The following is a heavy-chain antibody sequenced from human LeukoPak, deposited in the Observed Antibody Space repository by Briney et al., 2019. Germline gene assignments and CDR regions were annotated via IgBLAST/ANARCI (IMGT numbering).Heavy chain of an antibody. V-gene: IGHV3-30*02. D-gene: IGHD2-2*01. Sequence: GGSLRLSCAASGFTFSSYGMHWVRQAPGKGLEWVAFIRYDGSNKYYADSVKGRFTISRDNSKNTLYLQMNSLRVEDTAVYYCAKDADPRYCSVTSCYSVWGQGTTVTVSS. CDR3: AKDADPRYCSVTSCYSV. CDR1: GFTFSSYG. J-gene: IGHJ6*02. CDR2: IRYDGSNK.